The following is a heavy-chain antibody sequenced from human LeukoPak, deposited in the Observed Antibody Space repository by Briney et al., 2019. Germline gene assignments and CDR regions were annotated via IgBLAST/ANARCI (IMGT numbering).Heavy chain of an antibody. CDR3: ARGVDTAMVNWFDP. J-gene: IGHJ5*02. CDR2: IYYSGST. CDR1: GGSISSYY. Sequence: SETLSLTCTVSGGSISSYYWSWIRQPPGKGLEWIGYIYYSGSTNYNPSLKSRVTISVDTSKNQLSLKLSSVTAADTAVYYCARGVDTAMVNWFDPWGQGTLVTVSS. V-gene: IGHV4-59*01. D-gene: IGHD5-18*01.